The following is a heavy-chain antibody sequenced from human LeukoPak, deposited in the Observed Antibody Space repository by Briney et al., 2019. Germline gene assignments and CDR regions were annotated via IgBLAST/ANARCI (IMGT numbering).Heavy chain of an antibody. CDR1: GYTFTSYG. D-gene: IGHD4-17*01. CDR3: ARDPTTVTGFYYYYYYGMDV. J-gene: IGHJ6*02. V-gene: IGHV1-18*01. CDR2: ISAYNGNT. Sequence: GASVKVSCKASGYTFTSYGISWVRQAPGQGLEWMGWISAYNGNTNYAQKLQGRVTITTDTSTSTAYMELRSLRSDDTAVYYCARDPTTVTGFYYYYYYGMDVWGQGTTVTVSS.